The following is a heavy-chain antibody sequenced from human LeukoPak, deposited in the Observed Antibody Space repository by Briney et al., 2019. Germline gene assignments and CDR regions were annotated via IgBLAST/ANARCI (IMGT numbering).Heavy chain of an antibody. CDR2: VSGSGSTT. CDR1: GFTFRSYA. V-gene: IGHV3-23*01. D-gene: IGHD3-16*01. J-gene: IGHJ4*02. Sequence: GSLRLSCAASGFTFRSYAMTWVRQAPGKGLDWVSSVSGSGSTTYFADSMKGRFTISRDNSKNTLYLQMNSLRDDDTAVYFCAKDRGYDYPFRYFDYWGQGTLVTVSS. CDR3: AKDRGYDYPFRYFDY.